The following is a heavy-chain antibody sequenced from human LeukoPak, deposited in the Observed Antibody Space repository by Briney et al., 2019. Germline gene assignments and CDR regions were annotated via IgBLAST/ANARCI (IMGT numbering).Heavy chain of an antibody. Sequence: QPGGSLRLSCAASGFTFSSYAMSWVRQAPGKGLEWVSAISGSGGSTYYADSVKGRFTISRDNSKNTLYLQMNSLGAEDTAVYYCAKSTAIFDYYYGMDVWGQGTTVTVS. J-gene: IGHJ6*02. CDR3: AKSTAIFDYYYGMDV. CDR2: ISGSGGST. D-gene: IGHD2-21*02. V-gene: IGHV3-23*01. CDR1: GFTFSSYA.